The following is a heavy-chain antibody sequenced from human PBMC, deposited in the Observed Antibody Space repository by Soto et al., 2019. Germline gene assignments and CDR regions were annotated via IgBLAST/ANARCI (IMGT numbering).Heavy chain of an antibody. V-gene: IGHV3-21*01. CDR1: GFTFSSYS. Sequence: PGGSLRLSCAASGFTFSSYSMNWVRQAPGKGLEWVSSISSSSSYIYYADSVKGRFTISRDNAKNSLYLQMNSLRAEDTAVYYCATTYGDYQKRYYYGMDVWGQGXTVTVSS. D-gene: IGHD4-17*01. J-gene: IGHJ6*02. CDR2: ISSSSSYI. CDR3: ATTYGDYQKRYYYGMDV.